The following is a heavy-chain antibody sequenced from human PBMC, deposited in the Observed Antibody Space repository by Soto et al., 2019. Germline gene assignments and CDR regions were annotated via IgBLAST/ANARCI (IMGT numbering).Heavy chain of an antibody. CDR3: AKDINSAVATAMAHYYYYYYGMDV. V-gene: IGHV3-30*18. J-gene: IGHJ6*02. CDR1: GFTFSSYG. D-gene: IGHD5-18*01. Sequence: QVQLVESGGGVVQPGRSLRLSCAASGFTFSSYGMHWVRQAPGKGLEWVAAISYDGSNKYYADSVKGRFTISRDNSKNTLYLQMNSLRAEDTAVYYCAKDINSAVATAMAHYYYYYYGMDVWGQGTTVTVSS. CDR2: ISYDGSNK.